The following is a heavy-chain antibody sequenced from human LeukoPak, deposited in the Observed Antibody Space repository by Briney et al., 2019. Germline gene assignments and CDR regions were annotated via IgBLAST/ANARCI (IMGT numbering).Heavy chain of an antibody. CDR2: MNNDGSGT. D-gene: IGHD3-3*01. J-gene: IGHJ1*01. CDR1: GLTLSNYW. V-gene: IGHV3-74*01. Sequence: PGGSLRLSCAASGLTLSNYWMHWVRQAPGKGLVWVSRMNNDGSGTTYADSVRGRFTISRDNAKNTLYLQMNSLRAEDTAVYYCAKGTRDYDFPEFQHWGQGTLVTVSS. CDR3: AKGTRDYDFPEFQH.